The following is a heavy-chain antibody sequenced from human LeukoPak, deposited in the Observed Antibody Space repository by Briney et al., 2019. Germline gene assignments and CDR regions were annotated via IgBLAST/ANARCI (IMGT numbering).Heavy chain of an antibody. J-gene: IGHJ4*02. CDR3: ARAQWLHYFDY. D-gene: IGHD6-19*01. CDR2: INHSGST. Sequence: SETLSLTCAVSGGSFSGYYWSWLRQPPGKGLEWIGEINHSGSTNYNPSLKSRVTISVDTSKNQFSLKLRSVTAADTAVYYCARAQWLHYFDYWGQGTLVTVSS. V-gene: IGHV4-34*01. CDR1: GGSFSGYY.